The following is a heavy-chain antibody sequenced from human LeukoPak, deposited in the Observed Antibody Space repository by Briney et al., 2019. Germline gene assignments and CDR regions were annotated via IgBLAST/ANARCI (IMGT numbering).Heavy chain of an antibody. J-gene: IGHJ3*02. Sequence: SETLSLTCTVSGYSISSGYYWGWIRQPPGKGLEWIGSIYHSGSTYYNPSLKSRVTISVDTSKNQFSLKLSSVTAADTAVYYCARVETGYSYGYEGAFDIWGQGTMVTVSS. CDR2: IYHSGST. CDR1: GYSISSGYY. CDR3: ARVETGYSYGYEGAFDI. V-gene: IGHV4-38-2*02. D-gene: IGHD5-18*01.